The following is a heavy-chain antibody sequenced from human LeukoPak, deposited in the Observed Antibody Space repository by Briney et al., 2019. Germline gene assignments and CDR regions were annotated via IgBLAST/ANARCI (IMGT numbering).Heavy chain of an antibody. V-gene: IGHV3-23*01. CDR1: GFTFSSYA. D-gene: IGHD6-6*01. CDR3: AKNVMYSSSAVDY. Sequence: GGSLRLSCAASGFTFSSYAMSWVRQAPGKGLEWVSAISLGGVNTYYAASVKGRFTVSRVNSKNTLYLQMNSLRVEDTAVYYCAKNVMYSSSAVDYWGQGTLATVSS. J-gene: IGHJ4*02. CDR2: ISLGGVNT.